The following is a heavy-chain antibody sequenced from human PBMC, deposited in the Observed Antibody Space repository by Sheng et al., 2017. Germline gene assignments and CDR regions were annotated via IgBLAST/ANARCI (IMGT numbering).Heavy chain of an antibody. D-gene: IGHD1-20*01. Sequence: QVQLQQWGAGLLKPSETLSLTCAVYGGSFSGYYWSWIRQPPGKGLEWIGEINHSGSTNYNPSLKSRVTISVDTSKNQFSLKLSSVTAADTAVYYCARVQGKSRRYIDYWGQGTLVTVSS. CDR3: ARVQGKSRRYIDY. CDR1: GGSFSGYY. V-gene: IGHV4-34*01. J-gene: IGHJ4*02. CDR2: INHSGST.